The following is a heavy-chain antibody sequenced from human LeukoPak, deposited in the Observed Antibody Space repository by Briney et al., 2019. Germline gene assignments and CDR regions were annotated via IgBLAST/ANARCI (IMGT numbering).Heavy chain of an antibody. D-gene: IGHD6-19*01. V-gene: IGHV3-48*03. Sequence: GGSLRLSCAASGFTFSSYEMNWVRQAPGKGLEWVSYISSSGSTIYYADSVKGRFTISRDSAKNSLYLQMNSLRAEDTAVYYCARCPYSSGSPIDYWGQETLVTVSS. CDR1: GFTFSSYE. J-gene: IGHJ4*02. CDR3: ARCPYSSGSPIDY. CDR2: ISSSGSTI.